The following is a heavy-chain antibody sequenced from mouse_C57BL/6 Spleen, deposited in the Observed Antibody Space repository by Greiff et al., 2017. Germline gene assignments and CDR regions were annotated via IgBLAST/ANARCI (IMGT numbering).Heavy chain of an antibody. CDR3: ARGGYYGSSPFDY. Sequence: VQLKQSGAELVKPGASVKISCKASGYAFSSYWMNWVKQRPGKGLEWIGQIYPGDGDTNYNGKFKGKATLTADKSSSTAYMQLSSLTSEDSAVYFCARGGYYGSSPFDYWGQGTTLTVSS. CDR2: IYPGDGDT. V-gene: IGHV1-80*01. D-gene: IGHD1-1*01. J-gene: IGHJ2*01. CDR1: GYAFSSYW.